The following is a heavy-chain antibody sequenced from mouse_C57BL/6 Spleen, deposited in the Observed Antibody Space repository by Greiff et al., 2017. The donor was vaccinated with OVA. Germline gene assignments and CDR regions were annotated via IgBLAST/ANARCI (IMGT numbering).Heavy chain of an antibody. CDR1: GFTFSDYG. CDR2: ISSGSSTI. J-gene: IGHJ4*01. D-gene: IGHD2-3*01. Sequence: EVKLQESGGGLVKPGGSLKLSCAASGFTFSDYGMHWVRQAPEKGLEWVAYISSGSSTIYYADTVKGRFTISRDNAKNTLFLQMTSLRSEDTAMYYCARGGDGYSYAMDYWGQGTSVTVSS. CDR3: ARGGDGYSYAMDY. V-gene: IGHV5-17*01.